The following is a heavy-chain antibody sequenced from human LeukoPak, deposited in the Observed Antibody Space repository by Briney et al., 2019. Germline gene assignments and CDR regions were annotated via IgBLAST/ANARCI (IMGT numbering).Heavy chain of an antibody. V-gene: IGHV3-15*01. CDR1: GFTFSNAW. CDR2: IKSKTDGGTT. D-gene: IGHD1-26*01. CDR3: TTGAPRAYSGSYSNC. J-gene: IGHJ4*02. Sequence: GSLRLSCAASGFTFSNAWMSWVRQAPGKGLEWVGRIKSKTDGGTTDYAAPVKGRFTISRDDSQNTLYLQMNSLKTEDTAVYYCTTGAPRAYSGSYSNCWGQGTLGTVSS.